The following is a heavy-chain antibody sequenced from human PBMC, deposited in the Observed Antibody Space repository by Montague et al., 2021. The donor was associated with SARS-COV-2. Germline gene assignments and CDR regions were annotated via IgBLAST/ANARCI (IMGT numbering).Heavy chain of an antibody. CDR1: GGSFSGYY. J-gene: IGHJ6*02. CDR2: TNDSGRT. V-gene: IGHV4-34*01. CDR3: ARGYCSGSGCYYYYGMDV. Sequence: SETLSLTCAVYGGSFSGYYWSWIRQPPGRGLEWIGETNDSGRTNYNPSLKGRVTISVDTSKNQFSLRLSSVTAAETAVYYCARGYCSGSGCYYYYGMDVWGQGTTVNVSS. D-gene: IGHD2-15*01.